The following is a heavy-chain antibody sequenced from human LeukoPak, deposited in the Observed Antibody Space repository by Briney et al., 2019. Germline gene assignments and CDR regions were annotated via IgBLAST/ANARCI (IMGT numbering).Heavy chain of an antibody. CDR3: AKDLAAAGTFGIFDY. CDR2: IRYDGSNK. D-gene: IGHD6-13*01. V-gene: IGHV3-30*02. J-gene: IGHJ4*02. Sequence: GGSLRLSCAASGFTFSSYGMHWVRQAPGKGLEWVAFIRYDGSNKYYADSVKGRFTISRDNSKNTLYLQMNSLRAEDTAVYYCAKDLAAAGTFGIFDYWGQGTLVTVSS. CDR1: GFTFSSYG.